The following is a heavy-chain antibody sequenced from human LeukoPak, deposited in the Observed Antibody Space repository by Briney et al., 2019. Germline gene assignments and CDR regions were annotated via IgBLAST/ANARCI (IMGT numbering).Heavy chain of an antibody. V-gene: IGHV3-23*01. CDR2: ISGSGGST. CDR1: GFTFSSYG. J-gene: IGHJ6*03. D-gene: IGHD2-2*01. Sequence: PGGSLRLSCAASGFTFSSYGMSWVRQAPGKGLEWVSAISGSGGSTNYADSVKGRFTISRDNSKNSLYLQMNSLRAEDTAVYYCARDQLSTYYYYYYMDVWGKGTTVTISS. CDR3: ARDQLSTYYYYYYMDV.